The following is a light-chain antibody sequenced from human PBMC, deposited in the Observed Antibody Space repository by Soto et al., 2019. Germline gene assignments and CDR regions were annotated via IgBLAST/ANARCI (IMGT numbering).Light chain of an antibody. J-gene: IGKJ4*01. Sequence: EIVMTQSPATLSVSPGERATLSCRASQRISNSLAWYQQKVGQSPRLAIYDASTRATGIPARFSGSGSGTEFTLTISSLQSEDFAFYYCQQYKDWPLSFGGGTKVDIK. CDR2: DAS. CDR1: QRISNS. V-gene: IGKV3-15*01. CDR3: QQYKDWPLS.